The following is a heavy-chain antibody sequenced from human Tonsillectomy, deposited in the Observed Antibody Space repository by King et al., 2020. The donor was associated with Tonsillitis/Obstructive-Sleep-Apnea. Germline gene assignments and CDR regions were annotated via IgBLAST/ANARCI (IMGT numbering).Heavy chain of an antibody. CDR3: ASALAPYH. CDR1: GITFDDYT. Sequence: VQLVESGGAVVQPGGSLRLSCAASGITFDDYTMHWVRQAPGKGLEWVSLISWNGGTTNYADSVNGRFTISRDNSKNSLYLQMNSLRTEDTALYYCASALAPYHGGQGTLVTVSS. V-gene: IGHV3-43*01. CDR2: ISWNGGTT. J-gene: IGHJ4*02. D-gene: IGHD6-19*01.